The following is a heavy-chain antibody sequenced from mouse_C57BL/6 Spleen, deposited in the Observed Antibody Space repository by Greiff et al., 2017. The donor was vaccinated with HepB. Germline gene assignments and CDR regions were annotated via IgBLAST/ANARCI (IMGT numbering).Heavy chain of an antibody. CDR1: GYTFTSYW. CDR2: IDPSDSYT. V-gene: IGHV1-50*01. Sequence: QVQLQQPGAELVKPGASVKLSCKASGYTFTSYWMQWVKQRPGQGLEWIGEIDPSDSYTNYNQKFKGKATLTVDTSSSTAYMQLSSLTSEDSAVYYCARGENGNYFDDWGQGTTLTGSS. J-gene: IGHJ2*01. CDR3: ARGENGNYFDD.